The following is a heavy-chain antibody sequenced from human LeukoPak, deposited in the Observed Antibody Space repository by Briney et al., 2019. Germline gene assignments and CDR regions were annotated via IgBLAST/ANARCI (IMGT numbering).Heavy chain of an antibody. V-gene: IGHV3-74*01. D-gene: IGHD6-19*01. Sequence: GGSLRLSCAASGFTFSSYWMHWVRQAPGKGLVWVSRINSDGSSTSYADSVKGRFTISRGNAKNTLYLQMNSLRAEDTAVYYCARDIKYSSGWYLGYWGQGTLVTVSS. CDR3: ARDIKYSSGWYLGY. CDR2: INSDGSST. J-gene: IGHJ4*02. CDR1: GFTFSSYW.